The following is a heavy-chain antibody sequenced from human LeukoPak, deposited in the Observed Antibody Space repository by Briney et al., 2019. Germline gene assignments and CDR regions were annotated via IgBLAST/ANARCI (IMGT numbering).Heavy chain of an antibody. D-gene: IGHD2-2*01. CDR3: ARGIVVVPAAISSYYYYMDV. Sequence: PSETLSLTCTVSGGSISSYYWSWIRQPPGKGLEWIGYIYYSGSTNYNPSLKSRVTISVDTSKNQFSLKLSSVTAADTAVYHCARGIVVVPAAISSYYYYMDVWGKGTTVTVSS. CDR1: GGSISSYY. J-gene: IGHJ6*03. CDR2: IYYSGST. V-gene: IGHV4-59*01.